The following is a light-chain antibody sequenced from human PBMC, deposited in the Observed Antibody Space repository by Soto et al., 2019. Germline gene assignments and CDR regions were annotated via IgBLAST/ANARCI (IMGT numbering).Light chain of an antibody. CDR2: KAS. CDR1: QSLSSW. CDR3: QQYTSYSIT. J-gene: IGKJ5*01. Sequence: DIQMTQSPSTLSASVGDRVTITCRASQSLSSWLAWYQQKPGKAPKLLIYKASSLESGVPSRFSGSGSGAEFALTIGSLQPDDSATYYCQQYTSYSITFGQGTRLEIK. V-gene: IGKV1-5*03.